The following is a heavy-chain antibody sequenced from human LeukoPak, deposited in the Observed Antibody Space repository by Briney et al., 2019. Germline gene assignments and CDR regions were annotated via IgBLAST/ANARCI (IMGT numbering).Heavy chain of an antibody. D-gene: IGHD3/OR15-3a*01. V-gene: IGHV3-64*01. CDR2: IDPNGEAS. Sequence: PGGCLRLSCAASGFTFSGCVMLWVRQAPGMGLEYVSSIDPNGEASYYANSVKGRFSISRDNSNNMLYLQMGSLTSADMGVYYCAAQGGRTGAYDPWGQGTLVTVAS. CDR1: GFTFSGCV. J-gene: IGHJ5*02. CDR3: AAQGGRTGAYDP.